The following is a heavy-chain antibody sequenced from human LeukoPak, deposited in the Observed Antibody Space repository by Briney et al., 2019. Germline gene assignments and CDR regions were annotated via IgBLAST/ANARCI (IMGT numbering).Heavy chain of an antibody. Sequence: GGSLRLSCAASGFTFSSYWMHWVRQAPGKGLVWVSRINSDGSSTSYADSVKGRFTISRDNAKNTLYLQMNSLRAEDTAVYYCARRASSSWNFDYWGQGTLVTVSS. V-gene: IGHV3-74*01. CDR1: GFTFSSYW. CDR3: ARRASSSWNFDY. CDR2: INSDGSST. J-gene: IGHJ4*02. D-gene: IGHD6-13*01.